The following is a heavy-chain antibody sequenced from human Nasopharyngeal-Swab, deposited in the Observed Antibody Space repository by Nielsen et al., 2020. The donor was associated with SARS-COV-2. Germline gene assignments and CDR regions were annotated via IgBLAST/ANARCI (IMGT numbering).Heavy chain of an antibody. CDR2: ISSSSSYI. D-gene: IGHD2-21*01. CDR1: GFTFSSYS. J-gene: IGHJ6*02. V-gene: IGHV3-21*01. CDR3: ARDIPLHYYGMDV. Sequence: GGSLRLSCAASGFTFSSYSMNWVRQAPGKGLEWVSSISSSSSYIYYADSVTGRFTISRDNAKNSLYLQMNSLRAEDTAVYYCARDIPLHYYGMDVWGQGTTVTVSS.